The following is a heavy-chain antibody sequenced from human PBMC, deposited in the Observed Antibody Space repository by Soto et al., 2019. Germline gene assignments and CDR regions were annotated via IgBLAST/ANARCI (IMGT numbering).Heavy chain of an antibody. J-gene: IGHJ4*02. CDR1: GFAFGSCA. V-gene: IGHV3-30*04. CDR2: ISSDGNTK. Sequence: LRLSCAVSGFAFGSCAMHWVRQTPDKGLEWVAVISSDGNTKYVADSVEGRFTISRHNFENTMYLQMNSLKTEDTGLYYCARASVNIAAAGRLDSWGQGTLVTVSS. D-gene: IGHD6-13*01. CDR3: ARASVNIAAAGRLDS.